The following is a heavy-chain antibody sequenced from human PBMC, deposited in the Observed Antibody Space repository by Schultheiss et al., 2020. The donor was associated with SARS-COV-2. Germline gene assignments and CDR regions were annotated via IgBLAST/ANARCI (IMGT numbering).Heavy chain of an antibody. Sequence: ESLKISCAASGFTFSNYAMSWVRQAPGKGLEWIGEINHSGSTNYNPSLKSRVTISVDTSKNQFSLKLSSVTAADTAVYYCARGRYDYVWGSYRNNWFDPWGQGTLVTVSS. V-gene: IGHV4-34*01. CDR3: ARGRYDYVWGSYRNNWFDP. D-gene: IGHD3-16*02. CDR1: GFTFSNYA. CDR2: INHSGST. J-gene: IGHJ5*02.